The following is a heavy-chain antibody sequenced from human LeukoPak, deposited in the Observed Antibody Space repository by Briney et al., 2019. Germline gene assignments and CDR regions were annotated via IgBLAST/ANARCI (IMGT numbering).Heavy chain of an antibody. CDR1: GFTFSGSA. J-gene: IGHJ4*02. CDR3: YSAHSSSWYGYY. V-gene: IGHV3-73*01. CDR2: IRSKANSYAT. Sequence: GGSLRLSCAASGFTFSGSAMHWVRQASGKGLEWVGRIRSKANSYATAYAASVKGRFTISRDDSKNTAYLQMNSLKTEDTAVYYCYSAHSSSWYGYYWGQGTLVTVSS. D-gene: IGHD6-13*01.